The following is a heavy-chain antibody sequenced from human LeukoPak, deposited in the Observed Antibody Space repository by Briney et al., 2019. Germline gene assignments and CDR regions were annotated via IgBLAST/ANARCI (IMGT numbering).Heavy chain of an antibody. CDR1: GFTFSGSA. J-gene: IGHJ4*02. CDR2: IRSKANSCAT. Sequence: SGGSLRLSCAASGFTFSGSAMHWVRQASGKGLEWVGRIRSKANSCATAYAASVKGRFTISRDDSKNTAYLQMNSLKTEDTAVYYCTRLEAAAGYWGQGTLVAVSS. CDR3: TRLEAAAGY. D-gene: IGHD6-13*01. V-gene: IGHV3-73*01.